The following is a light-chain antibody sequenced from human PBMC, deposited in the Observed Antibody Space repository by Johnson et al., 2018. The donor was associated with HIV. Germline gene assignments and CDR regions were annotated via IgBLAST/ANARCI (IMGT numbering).Light chain of an antibody. CDR1: SSNIGNNY. Sequence: QSVLTQPPSVSAAPGQKVTISCSGSSSNIGNNYVSWYQQLPGTAPKLLIYDNNKRPSGIPDRFSGSKSGTSATLGITGLQTGDEADYYCGTWDSSLTTSYVFGTGTKVNV. V-gene: IGLV1-51*01. CDR2: DNN. J-gene: IGLJ1*01. CDR3: GTWDSSLTTSYV.